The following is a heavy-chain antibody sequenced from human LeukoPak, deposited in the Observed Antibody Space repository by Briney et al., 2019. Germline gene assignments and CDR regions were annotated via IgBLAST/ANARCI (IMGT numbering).Heavy chain of an antibody. CDR2: ISANGANT. J-gene: IGHJ4*02. D-gene: IGHD3-16*01. Sequence: PGGSLRLSCAASGFTFDNYGMTWVRQAPGKGLEWVSLISANGANTYFADSVKGRFTISRDNTKKTLYLQMNSLRAEDTAVYYCAKGEATILDYWGQGTLVIVSS. V-gene: IGHV3-23*01. CDR3: AKGEATILDY. CDR1: GFTFDNYG.